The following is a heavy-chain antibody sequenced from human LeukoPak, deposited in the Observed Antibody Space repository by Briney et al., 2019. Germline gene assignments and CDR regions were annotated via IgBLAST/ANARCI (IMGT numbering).Heavy chain of an antibody. D-gene: IGHD3-10*01. CDR3: ARDVPYYYGSGSYSDYYYYMDV. V-gene: IGHV4-34*01. Sequence: KPSETLSLTCAVYGGSFSGYYWSWIRQPPGKGLEWIGEINHSGSTNYNPSLKSRVTISVDTSKNQFSLKLSSVTAADTAVYYCARDVPYYYGSGSYSDYYYYMDVWGKGTTVTVSS. J-gene: IGHJ6*03. CDR1: GGSFSGYY. CDR2: INHSGST.